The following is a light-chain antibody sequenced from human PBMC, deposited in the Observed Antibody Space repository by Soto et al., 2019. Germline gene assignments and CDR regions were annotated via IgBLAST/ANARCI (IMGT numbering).Light chain of an antibody. CDR1: QGISSF. V-gene: IGKV1-9*01. CDR3: QQVKSYPWT. Sequence: DIQLTQSPSFLTASVGDRVTIPCRASQGISSFLAWYQQKPGKAPRLLIYAASTLQSGVPSRFSGSGSGTEFTLTISSLQPEDFATYYCQQVKSYPWTFGQGTKVDI. CDR2: AAS. J-gene: IGKJ1*01.